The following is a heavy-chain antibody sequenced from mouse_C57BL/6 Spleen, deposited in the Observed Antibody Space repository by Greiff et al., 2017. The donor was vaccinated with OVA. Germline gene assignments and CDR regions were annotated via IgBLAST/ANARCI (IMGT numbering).Heavy chain of an antibody. V-gene: IGHV5-17*01. J-gene: IGHJ4*01. CDR3: ARGTGFYAMDY. D-gene: IGHD4-1*01. CDR2: ISSGSSTI. Sequence: EVKLVESGGGLVKPGGSLKLSCASGFTFSDYGMHWVRQAPEKGLEWVAYISSGSSTIYYADTVKGRFTISRDNAKNTLFLQMTSLRSEDTAMYYCARGTGFYAMDYWGQGTSVTVSS. CDR1: GFTFSDYG.